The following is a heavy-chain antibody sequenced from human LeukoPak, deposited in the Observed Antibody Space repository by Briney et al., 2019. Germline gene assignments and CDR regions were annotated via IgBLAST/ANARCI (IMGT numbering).Heavy chain of an antibody. CDR3: ATYGSGSGTFFDS. D-gene: IGHD3-10*01. Sequence: PGGSLRLSCAASGFTFSSYSMNWVRQAPGKGLEWVSYISSSSSTIYYADSVKGRFTISRDNAKNSLYLQMDSLRAEDTGLYYCATYGSGSGTFFDSWGQGTLVTVSS. CDR1: GFTFSSYS. CDR2: ISSSSSTI. J-gene: IGHJ4*01. V-gene: IGHV3-48*04.